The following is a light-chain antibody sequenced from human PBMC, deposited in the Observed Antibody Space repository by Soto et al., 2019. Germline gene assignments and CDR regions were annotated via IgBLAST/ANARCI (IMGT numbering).Light chain of an antibody. J-gene: IGKJ4*01. Sequence: EIVMTQSPGTLSVSPGERVTLSCRGSQSVSSSLAWYQQKPGQAPRLLIYGASTRAPGVPARCSGSGSGTDFTFTSSRLQAEDFAVYYCQQHNGWPLTFGGGTKVEIK. V-gene: IGKV3-15*01. CDR1: QSVSSS. CDR3: QQHNGWPLT. CDR2: GAS.